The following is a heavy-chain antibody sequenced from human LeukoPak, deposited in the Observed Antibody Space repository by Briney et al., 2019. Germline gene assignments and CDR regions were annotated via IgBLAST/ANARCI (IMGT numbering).Heavy chain of an antibody. Sequence: SETLSLTCTISGGSISSYYWSWIRQPPGKGLEWIGEINHSGSTNYNPSLKSRVTISVDTSKNQFSLKLSSVTAADTAVYYCARAYYYDAFDIWGQGTMVTVSS. CDR1: GGSISSYY. V-gene: IGHV4-34*01. CDR2: INHSGST. D-gene: IGHD3-22*01. J-gene: IGHJ3*02. CDR3: ARAYYYDAFDI.